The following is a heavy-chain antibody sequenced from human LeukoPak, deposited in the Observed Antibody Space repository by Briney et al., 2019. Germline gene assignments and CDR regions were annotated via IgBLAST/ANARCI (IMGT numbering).Heavy chain of an antibody. Sequence: SETLSLTCTVSGGSISSGYYWGWIRQPPGKGLEWIGSIYHSGSTYYNPSLKSRVTISVDTSKNQFSLKLSSVTAADTAVYYCARVVSSAYYYDSSGYNWFDPWGQGTLVTVSS. CDR2: IYHSGST. J-gene: IGHJ5*02. D-gene: IGHD3-22*01. V-gene: IGHV4-38-2*02. CDR1: GGSISSGYY. CDR3: ARVVSSAYYYDSSGYNWFDP.